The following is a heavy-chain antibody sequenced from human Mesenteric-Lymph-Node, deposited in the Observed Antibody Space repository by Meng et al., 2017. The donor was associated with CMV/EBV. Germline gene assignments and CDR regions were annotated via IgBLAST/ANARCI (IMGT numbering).Heavy chain of an antibody. D-gene: IGHD6-13*01. CDR2: IYWDDDE. CDR3: AHRPLSNSSFFDY. J-gene: IGHJ4*02. V-gene: IGHV2-5*05. CDR1: GFSLSASGVG. Sequence: FSGFSLSASGVGVGWIRQPAGKALERPALIYWDDDERYDPSLTSRLTITQDTSKNQVVLTMTNMDPVDTATCYYAHRPLSNSSFFDYWGQGTLVTVSS.